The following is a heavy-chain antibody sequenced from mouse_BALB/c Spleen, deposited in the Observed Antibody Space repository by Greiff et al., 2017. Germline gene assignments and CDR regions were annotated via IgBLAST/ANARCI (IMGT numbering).Heavy chain of an antibody. D-gene: IGHD2-4*01. Sequence: EVKLVESGGGLVKPGGSLKLSCAASGFTFSDYYMYWVRQTPEKRLEWVATISDGGSYTYYPDSVKGRFTISRDNANNNLYLQMSSLKSEDTAMYYCARVDYDQYYYAMDYWGQGTSVTVSS. CDR3: ARVDYDQYYYAMDY. J-gene: IGHJ4*01. CDR2: ISDGGSYT. V-gene: IGHV5-4*02. CDR1: GFTFSDYY.